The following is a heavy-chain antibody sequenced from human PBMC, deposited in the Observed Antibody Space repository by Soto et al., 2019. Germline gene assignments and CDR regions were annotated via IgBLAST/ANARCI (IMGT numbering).Heavy chain of an antibody. J-gene: IGHJ4*02. CDR1: GYSISSGYY. D-gene: IGHD2-2*02. CDR2: IYHSGST. Sequence: PSETLSLTCSVSGYSISSGYYWVWIRQPPGKGLEWIGSIYHSGSTYYNPSLKSRVTISVDTSKNQFSLKLSSVTAADTAVYYCARMDIVVVPAAIEPGGPDYWGQGTLVTVSS. V-gene: IGHV4-38-2*01. CDR3: ARMDIVVVPAAIEPGGPDY.